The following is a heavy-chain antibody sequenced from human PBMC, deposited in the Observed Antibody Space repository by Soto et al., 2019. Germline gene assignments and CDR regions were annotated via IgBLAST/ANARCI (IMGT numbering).Heavy chain of an antibody. CDR2: INHSGST. J-gene: IGHJ6*02. CDR3: ARGTGEYCSSTSCYVGGMDV. D-gene: IGHD2-2*01. V-gene: IGHV4-34*01. Sequence: PSETLSLTCAVYGGSFSGYYWSWIRQPPGKGLEWIGEINHSGSTNYNPSLKSRVTISVDTSKNQFSLKLSSVTAADTAVYYCARGTGEYCSSTSCYVGGMDVWGQGTTVTVSS. CDR1: GGSFSGYY.